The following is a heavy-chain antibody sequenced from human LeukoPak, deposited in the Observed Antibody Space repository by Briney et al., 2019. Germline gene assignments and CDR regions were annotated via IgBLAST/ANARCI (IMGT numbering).Heavy chain of an antibody. V-gene: IGHV3-30*04. Sequence: GGSLRLSCAASGFTFSSYAMHWVRQAPGKGLEWVAVISYDGSNKYYADSVKGRFTISRDNSKNTLYLQMNSLRAEDTAVYYCARDQPARSPFDYWGQGTLVTVSS. D-gene: IGHD1-14*01. CDR2: ISYDGSNK. CDR3: ARDQPARSPFDY. CDR1: GFTFSSYA. J-gene: IGHJ4*02.